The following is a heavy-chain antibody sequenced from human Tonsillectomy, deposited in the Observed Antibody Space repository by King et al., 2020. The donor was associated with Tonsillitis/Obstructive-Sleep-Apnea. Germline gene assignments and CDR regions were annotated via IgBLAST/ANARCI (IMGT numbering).Heavy chain of an antibody. V-gene: IGHV3-15*01. Sequence: VQLVESGGGLVKPGGSLRISCAASRFTFTNAWMSWVRQGPGKGLEWVGRIKSKIDGGITDYAAPVKGRFTISRDDSKNTLYLQMNSLKSEDTAVYYCTPVGPPNLEYYSYYMDVWGKGTTVTVSS. J-gene: IGHJ6*03. D-gene: IGHD1-1*01. CDR3: TPVGPPNLEYYSYYMDV. CDR1: RFTFTNAW. CDR2: IKSKIDGGIT.